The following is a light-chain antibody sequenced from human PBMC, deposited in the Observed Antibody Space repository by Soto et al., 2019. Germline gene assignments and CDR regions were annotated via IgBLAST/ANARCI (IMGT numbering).Light chain of an antibody. CDR3: SSYTSSSTLV. V-gene: IGLV2-14*01. CDR2: EVS. Sequence: QSVLTQPASVSGSPGQSITISCTGTSSDVGGSNYVSWYQQHPGKAPKLMIYEVSNRPSGVSNRFSGSKSGNTASLTISGLQAEDEADYYCSSYTSSSTLVFGGGTKVTVL. CDR1: SSDVGGSNY. J-gene: IGLJ2*01.